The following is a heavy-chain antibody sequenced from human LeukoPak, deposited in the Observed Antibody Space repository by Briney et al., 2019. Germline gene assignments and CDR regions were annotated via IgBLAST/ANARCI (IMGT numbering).Heavy chain of an antibody. D-gene: IGHD3-22*01. V-gene: IGHV3-7*01. CDR1: GFTFSSFW. Sequence: GGSLRLSCAASGFTFSSFWMXXXXXXXXXXXXXXXXIXXDGSETYYXXSVXXXXXXXRDXAXXXLYLQMNSLRAEDTAVYFCARPGYFDTSRYWHDSWGQGTLVTVSS. CDR3: ARPGYFDTSRYWHDS. CDR2: IXXDGSET. J-gene: IGHJ5*01.